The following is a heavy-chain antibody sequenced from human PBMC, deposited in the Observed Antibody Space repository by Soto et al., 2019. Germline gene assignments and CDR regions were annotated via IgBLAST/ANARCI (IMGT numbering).Heavy chain of an antibody. CDR2: IYYSGST. V-gene: IGHV4-39*01. J-gene: IGHJ4*02. D-gene: IGHD5-12*01. Sequence: PSETLSLTCTVSGGSISSSSYYWGWIRQPPGKGLEWIGSIYYSGSTYYNPSLKSRVTISVDTSKNQFSLKLSSVTAADTAVYYCARQEMATIHFDYWGQGTLVTVS. CDR3: ARQEMATIHFDY. CDR1: GGSISSSSYY.